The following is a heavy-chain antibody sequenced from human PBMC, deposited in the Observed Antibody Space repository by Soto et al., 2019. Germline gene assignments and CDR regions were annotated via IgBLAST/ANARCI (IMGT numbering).Heavy chain of an antibody. CDR2: ISGSGGST. CDR1: GFTFSSYA. CDR3: AKSNYCSSTSCYKRRNYYYYGMDV. D-gene: IGHD2-2*02. J-gene: IGHJ6*02. V-gene: IGHV3-23*01. Sequence: TGGSLRLSCAASGFTFSSYAMSWVRQAPGKXLEWVSAISGSGGSTYYADSVKGRFTISRDNSKNTLYLQMNSLRAEDTAVYYCAKSNYCSSTSCYKRRNYYYYGMDVWGQGTTVTVSS.